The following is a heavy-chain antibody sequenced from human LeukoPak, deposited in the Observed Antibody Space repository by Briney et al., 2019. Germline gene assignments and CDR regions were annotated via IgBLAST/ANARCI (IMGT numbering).Heavy chain of an antibody. CDR1: GGTFSSYA. CDR2: IIPILGIA. CDR3: ARESGVGNYDSSGSNDY. V-gene: IGHV1-69*04. Sequence: VASVKVPCEASGGTFSSYAISWVRRAPGQGLEWMGRIIPILGIANYAQKFQGRVTITADKSTSTAYMELSSLRSEDTAVYYCARESGVGNYDSSGSNDYWGQGTLVTVSS. D-gene: IGHD3-22*01. J-gene: IGHJ4*02.